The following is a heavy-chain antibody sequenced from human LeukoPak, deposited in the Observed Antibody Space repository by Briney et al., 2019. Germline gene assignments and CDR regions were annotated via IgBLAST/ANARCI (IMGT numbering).Heavy chain of an antibody. V-gene: IGHV5-51*01. CDR3: ARQDLAFDI. J-gene: IGHJ3*02. CDR2: IYPGDSDT. CDR1: GYSFTKDW. Sequence: GESLKISCKGSGYSFTKDWIAWVRQMPGKGLEWMGIIYPGDSDTRYSPSFQGQVTISADKSISIVYLQWSSLKASDTAMYYCARQDLAFDIWGQGTMVTVSS.